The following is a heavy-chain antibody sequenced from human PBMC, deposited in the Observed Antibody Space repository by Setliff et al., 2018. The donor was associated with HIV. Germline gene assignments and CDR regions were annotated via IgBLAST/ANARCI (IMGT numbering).Heavy chain of an antibody. V-gene: IGHV4-61*08. CDR2: IYYSGST. Sequence: PSETLSLTCTVSGGSISSGDYYWSWIRQPPGKGLEWIGYIYYSGSTNCNPSLKSRVTISVDTSKNQFSLKLSSVTAADTAVYYCARGSSWQYYYYYYMDVWGKGTTVTVSS. CDR3: ARGSSWQYYYYYYMDV. CDR1: GGSISSGDYY. D-gene: IGHD6-13*01. J-gene: IGHJ6*03.